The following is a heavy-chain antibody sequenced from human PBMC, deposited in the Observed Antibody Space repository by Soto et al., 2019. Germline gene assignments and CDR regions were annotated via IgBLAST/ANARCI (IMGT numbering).Heavy chain of an antibody. Sequence: VASVKVSCKASGYTFTSYAMHWVRQAPGQRLEWMGWINAGNGNTKYSQKFQGRVTITRDTSASTAYMELSSLRSEDTAVYYCARVPVAGPKRPPDYWGQGTLVTVSS. CDR2: INAGNGNT. D-gene: IGHD6-19*01. CDR3: ARVPVAGPKRPPDY. V-gene: IGHV1-3*01. CDR1: GYTFTSYA. J-gene: IGHJ4*02.